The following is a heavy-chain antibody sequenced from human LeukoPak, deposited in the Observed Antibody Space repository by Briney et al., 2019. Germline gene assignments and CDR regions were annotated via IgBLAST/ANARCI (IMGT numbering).Heavy chain of an antibody. CDR3: ARGGYSYGYLYYFDY. V-gene: IGHV1-69*13. CDR2: IIPIFGTA. Sequence: SVKVSCRASGGTFSSYAISWVRQAPGQGLEWMGGIIPIFGTANYAQKFQGRVTITADESTSTAYMELSSLRSEDTAVYYCARGGYSYGYLYYFDYWGQGTLVTVSS. CDR1: GGTFSSYA. J-gene: IGHJ4*02. D-gene: IGHD5-18*01.